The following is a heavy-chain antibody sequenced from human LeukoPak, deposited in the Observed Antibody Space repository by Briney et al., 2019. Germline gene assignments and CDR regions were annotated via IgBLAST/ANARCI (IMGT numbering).Heavy chain of an antibody. CDR3: ARDSSWDAFDM. CDR1: GGSFSSGTYY. CDR2: TYYSGST. J-gene: IGHJ3*02. Sequence: SETLSLTCTVSGGSFSSGTYYWRWLRQPPGTGLEWIGYTYYSGSTNYNPSLMSRVTISVDTSKNQFSLKLSSVTAADTAVYQCARDSSWDAFDMWGQGTMVTVSS. V-gene: IGHV4-61*01. D-gene: IGHD2-2*01.